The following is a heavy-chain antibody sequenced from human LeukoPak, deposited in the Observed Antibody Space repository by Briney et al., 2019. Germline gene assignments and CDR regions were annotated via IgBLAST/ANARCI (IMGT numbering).Heavy chain of an antibody. J-gene: IGHJ3*02. Sequence: GASVKVSCKASGYTFTGYCMHWVRQAPGQGLEWMGWINPNSGGTNYAQKFQGRVTMTRGTSISTAYMELGRLRSDDTAVYYCAREGGELGIGMSAFDIWGQGTKVTVSS. CDR3: AREGGELGIGMSAFDI. V-gene: IGHV1-2*02. D-gene: IGHD7-27*01. CDR1: GYTFTGYC. CDR2: INPNSGGT.